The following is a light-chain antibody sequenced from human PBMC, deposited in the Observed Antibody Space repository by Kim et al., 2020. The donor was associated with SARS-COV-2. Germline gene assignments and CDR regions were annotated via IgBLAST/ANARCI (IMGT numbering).Light chain of an antibody. CDR3: SSYAGNDNLV. CDR1: SSDVGAYNS. Sequence: GQSVTISCTGTSSDVGAYNSVSWYQQHPGEAPKLMIYEVTKRPSGVPDRFSGSKSGNTASLTVSGLQPEDEADYFCSSYAGNDNLVFGGGTQLTVL. CDR2: EVT. J-gene: IGLJ3*02. V-gene: IGLV2-8*01.